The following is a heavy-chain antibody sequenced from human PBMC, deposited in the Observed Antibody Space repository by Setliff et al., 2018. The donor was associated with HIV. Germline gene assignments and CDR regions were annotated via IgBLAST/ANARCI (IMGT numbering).Heavy chain of an antibody. J-gene: IGHJ4*02. Sequence: LRLSCAASGFSFRSYEMNWVRQAPGKGLDWVSVIYAGGTTKYADSVKGRFTFSRDDSKNTFFLQMNSLKTTDTGTYYCATYARTSYGLDDWGQGTEVTVSS. D-gene: IGHD3-10*02. CDR1: GFSFRSYE. CDR2: IYAGGTT. V-gene: IGHV3-66*02. CDR3: ATYARTSYGLDD.